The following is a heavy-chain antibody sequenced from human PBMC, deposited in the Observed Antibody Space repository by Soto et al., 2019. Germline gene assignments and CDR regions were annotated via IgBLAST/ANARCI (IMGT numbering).Heavy chain of an antibody. D-gene: IGHD6-13*01. V-gene: IGHV1-69*12. CDR1: GGTFSSYA. CDR2: IIPIFGTA. Sequence: QVQLVQSGAEVKKPGSSVKVSCKASGGTFSSYAISWVRQAPGQGLEWMGGIIPIFGTANYAQKFQGRVTITADESTSTAYMELSSLRSEDTAVYYSARVGIAAAGPYYYYGMDVWGQGTTVTVSS. J-gene: IGHJ6*02. CDR3: ARVGIAAAGPYYYYGMDV.